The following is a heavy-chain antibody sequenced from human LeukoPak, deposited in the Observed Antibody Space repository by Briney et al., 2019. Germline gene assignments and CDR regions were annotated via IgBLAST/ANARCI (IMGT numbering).Heavy chain of an antibody. V-gene: IGHV4-38-2*02. CDR3: ARDRSSGDAFDI. Sequence: SETLSLTCTVPGYSISTGYYWGWIRQPPGKGLEWIGSIYHSGNTYYTPSLKSRVTISVDTSKNQFSLKLSSVTAADTAVYYCARDRSSGDAFDIWGQGAMVTVSS. D-gene: IGHD3-22*01. J-gene: IGHJ3*02. CDR2: IYHSGNT. CDR1: GYSISTGYY.